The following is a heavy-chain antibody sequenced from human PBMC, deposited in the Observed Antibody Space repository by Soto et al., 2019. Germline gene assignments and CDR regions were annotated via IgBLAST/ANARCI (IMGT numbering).Heavy chain of an antibody. CDR3: ARAWRDILTGRDAFDI. V-gene: IGHV1-18*01. CDR2: ISAYNGNT. J-gene: IGHJ3*02. CDR1: GYTFTSYG. D-gene: IGHD3-9*01. Sequence: ASVKVSCKASGYTFTSYGISWVRQAPGQGLEWMGWISAYNGNTNYAQKLQGRVTMTTDTSTSTAYMELRSLRSDDTAVYYCARAWRDILTGRDAFDIWGQGTMVTVSS.